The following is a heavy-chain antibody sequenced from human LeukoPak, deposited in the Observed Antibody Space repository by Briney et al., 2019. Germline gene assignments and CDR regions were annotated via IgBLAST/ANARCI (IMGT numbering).Heavy chain of an antibody. CDR2: ISYDGNNE. CDR1: GFTFSSYA. D-gene: IGHD3-3*02. CDR3: ARPFHKFFDY. V-gene: IGHV3-30-3*01. Sequence: PGGSLRLSCAASGFTFSSYATHWVRQAPGKGLEWVAVISYDGNNEYYADSVKGRFTISRDNSKNTLYLQMNSLRTEDTAVYYCARPFHKFFDYWGQGTLVTVSS. J-gene: IGHJ4*02.